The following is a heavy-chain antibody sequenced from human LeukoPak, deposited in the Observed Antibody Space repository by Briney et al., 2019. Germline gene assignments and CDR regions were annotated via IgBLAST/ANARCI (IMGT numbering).Heavy chain of an antibody. CDR2: ISGSGGST. Sequence: PGASLRLSCAASGFTFSSYAMSWVRQAPGKGLEWVSAISGSGGSTYYADSVKGRFTISRDNSKNTPYLQMNSLRAEDTAVYYCAKGETYYYDSSGSCAFDIWGQGTMVTVSS. D-gene: IGHD3-22*01. J-gene: IGHJ3*02. CDR3: AKGETYYYDSSGSCAFDI. V-gene: IGHV3-23*01. CDR1: GFTFSSYA.